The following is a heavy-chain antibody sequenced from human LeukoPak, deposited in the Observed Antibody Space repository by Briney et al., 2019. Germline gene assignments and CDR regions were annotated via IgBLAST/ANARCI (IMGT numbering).Heavy chain of an antibody. CDR1: GFTFSNAW. CDR3: TNIHVADY. V-gene: IGHV3-15*01. Sequence: GGSLRLSCAASGFTFSNAWMSWVRQAPGKGLEWVCRIQSKTDGGTKNYAAAVEGRFTISRDDSKNTLYLQMNSLKTEDTAVYFCTNIHVADYWGRGTLVTVSS. CDR2: IQSKTDGGTK. J-gene: IGHJ4*02. D-gene: IGHD5-18*01.